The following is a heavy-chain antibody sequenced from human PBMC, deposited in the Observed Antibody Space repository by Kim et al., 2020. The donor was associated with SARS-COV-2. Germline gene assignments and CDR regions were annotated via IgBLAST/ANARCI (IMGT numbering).Heavy chain of an antibody. Sequence: GGSLRLSCAASGFTFSSYGMHWVRQAPGKGLEWVAVIWYDGSNKYYADSVKGRFTISRDNSKNTLYLQMNSLRAEDTAVYYCARGEDWNRDYYGMDVWGQGTTVTVSS. CDR1: GFTFSSYG. D-gene: IGHD1-1*01. J-gene: IGHJ6*02. V-gene: IGHV3-33*01. CDR2: IWYDGSNK. CDR3: ARGEDWNRDYYGMDV.